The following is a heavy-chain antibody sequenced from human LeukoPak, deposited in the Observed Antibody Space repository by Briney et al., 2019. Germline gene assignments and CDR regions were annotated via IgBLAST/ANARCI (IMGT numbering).Heavy chain of an antibody. Sequence: GGSLRLSCEASGFTFSSYSMNWVRQAPGKGLEWISYISTSTTTIYYANSVKGRFTISRDNAKNSLYLQMNSLRAEDTAVYYCARARSGSYFDYYYYMDVWGKGTTVTISS. D-gene: IGHD1-26*01. CDR1: GFTFSSYS. J-gene: IGHJ6*03. CDR3: ARARSGSYFDYYYYMDV. CDR2: ISTSTTTI. V-gene: IGHV3-48*01.